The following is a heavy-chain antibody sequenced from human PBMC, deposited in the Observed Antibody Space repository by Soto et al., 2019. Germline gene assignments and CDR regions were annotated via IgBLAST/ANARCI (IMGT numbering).Heavy chain of an antibody. CDR1: GGSFSGYY. CDR3: ARGPSYFYGSGSSTFCYYFRMDV. CDR2: INHSGST. V-gene: IGHV4-34*01. D-gene: IGHD3-10*01. J-gene: IGHJ6*02. Sequence: SDTLSLTCAVYGGSFSGYYWSWIRQPPGKGLEWIGEINHSGSTNYNPSLKSRVTISVDTSKNQFSLKLSSVTAADTAVYYCARGPSYFYGSGSSTFCYYFRMDVLGQSTTVT.